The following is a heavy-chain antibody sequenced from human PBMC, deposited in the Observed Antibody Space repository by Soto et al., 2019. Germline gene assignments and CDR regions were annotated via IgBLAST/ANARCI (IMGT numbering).Heavy chain of an antibody. V-gene: IGHV3-48*03. CDR2: ITGSGGVT. CDR3: AKVAPFILGSPF. J-gene: IGHJ4*02. D-gene: IGHD2-21*01. Sequence: EVKLVESGGALVQPGGSLRLSCTASGFDFSGSEMNWFRQAAGKGLEWVAYITGSGGVTFHADSVKGRFSISRDNANNSLSLDMSDLTADDTGVYYCAKVAPFILGSPFWGQGTLVTVSS. CDR1: GFDFSGSE.